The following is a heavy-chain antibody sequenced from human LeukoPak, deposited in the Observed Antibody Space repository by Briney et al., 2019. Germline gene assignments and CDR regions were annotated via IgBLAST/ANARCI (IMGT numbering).Heavy chain of an antibody. CDR2: IWYDGSDK. CDR3: AKDQQQLVNWFDP. Sequence: GGSLRLSCAASGSTFSSYGMHWVRQAPGKGLEWVAVIWYDGSDKYYADSVKGRFTISRDNSKNTLYLQMNSLRAEDTAVYYCAKDQQQLVNWFDPWGQGTLVTVSS. J-gene: IGHJ5*02. D-gene: IGHD6-13*01. CDR1: GSTFSSYG. V-gene: IGHV3-33*06.